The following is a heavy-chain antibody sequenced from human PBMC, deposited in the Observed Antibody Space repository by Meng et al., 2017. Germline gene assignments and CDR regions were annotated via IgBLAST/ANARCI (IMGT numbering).Heavy chain of an antibody. Sequence: LQLQESGPGRVKPSETLSLPCTVSGGSISSSSYYWGWIRQPPGKGLEWIGSIYYSGSTYYNPSLKSRVTISVDTSKNQFSLKLSSVTAADTAVYYCARDGIAAAGTGRSYFQHWGQGTLVTASS. CDR2: IYYSGST. CDR3: ARDGIAAAGTGRSYFQH. V-gene: IGHV4-39*07. D-gene: IGHD6-13*01. CDR1: GGSISSSSYY. J-gene: IGHJ1*01.